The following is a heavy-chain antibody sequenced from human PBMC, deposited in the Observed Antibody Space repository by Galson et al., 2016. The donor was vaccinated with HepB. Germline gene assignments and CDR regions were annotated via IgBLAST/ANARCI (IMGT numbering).Heavy chain of an antibody. J-gene: IGHJ3*01. Sequence: CAISGDSVSNDHSAWHWIRQSASRGLEWLGRTYYRSEWYHDYAESVQGRIAIIPDTSTNQLSLQLSTVTPEDTALSYCASAKAAGTAFYLWGQGTMVTVSS. CDR1: GDSVSNDHSA. CDR3: ASAKAAGTAFYL. CDR2: TYYRSEWYH. V-gene: IGHV6-1*01. D-gene: IGHD6-13*01.